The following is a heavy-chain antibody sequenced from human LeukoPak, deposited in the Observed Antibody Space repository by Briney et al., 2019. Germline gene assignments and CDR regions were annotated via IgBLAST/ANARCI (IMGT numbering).Heavy chain of an antibody. CDR2: INPSGGST. V-gene: IGHV1-46*01. CDR1: GYTFTSYY. D-gene: IGHD5-18*01. CDR3: ARSSERGYSYGSTTVAGPTSMDV. J-gene: IGHJ6*03. Sequence: ASVKVSCKASGYTFTSYYMHWVRQAPGQGLEWMGIINPSGGSTSYAQKFQGRVTMTRDMSTSTVYMELSSLRSEDTAVYYCARSSERGYSYGSTTVAGPTSMDVWGKGTTVTISS.